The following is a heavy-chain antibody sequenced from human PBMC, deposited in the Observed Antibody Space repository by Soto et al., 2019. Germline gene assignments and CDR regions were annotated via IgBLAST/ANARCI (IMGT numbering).Heavy chain of an antibody. CDR2: ISSSSSYI. D-gene: IGHD6-13*01. CDR3: TRGGRSWLFDD. V-gene: IGHV3-21*01. CDR1: GFTFSSYA. Sequence: GVSLRLSCAASGFTFSSYAMSWVRQAPGKGLEWVSSISSSSSYIYYADSVKGRFTISRDNAKNSLFLQMNSLRADDTAEYYCTRGGRSWLFDDCGQGTLVTV. J-gene: IGHJ4*02.